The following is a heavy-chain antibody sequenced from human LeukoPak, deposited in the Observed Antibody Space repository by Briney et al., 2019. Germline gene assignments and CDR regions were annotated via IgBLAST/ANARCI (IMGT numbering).Heavy chain of an antibody. Sequence: GGSLRLSCAASGFTFNNYGMHWVRQAPGKGLEWVAFIRYDGSNTYYADSVKGRFTISRDNSKNTLYLHMNRLRAEDTAVYYCARIARLLWFGEPSSGYMDVWGKGATVTISS. CDR2: IRYDGSNT. CDR3: ARIARLLWFGEPSSGYMDV. CDR1: GFTFNNYG. D-gene: IGHD3-10*01. J-gene: IGHJ6*03. V-gene: IGHV3-30*02.